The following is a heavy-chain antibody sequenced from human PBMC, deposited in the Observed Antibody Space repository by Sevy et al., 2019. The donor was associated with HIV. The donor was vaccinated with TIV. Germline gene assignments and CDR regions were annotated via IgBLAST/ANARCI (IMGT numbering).Heavy chain of an antibody. CDR1: GFTFSSYG. CDR3: AKGRDGYKNYFDD. V-gene: IGHV3-30*18. CDR2: ISFDGSNK. D-gene: IGHD5-12*01. J-gene: IGHJ4*02. Sequence: GGSLRLSCAASGFTFSSYGMHWVRQAPGKGLEWVAVISFDGSNKYYADSVKGRFTISRDNSKNTLYLQMNSLRAEDTAVYYCAKGRDGYKNYFDDWGQGTLVTVSS.